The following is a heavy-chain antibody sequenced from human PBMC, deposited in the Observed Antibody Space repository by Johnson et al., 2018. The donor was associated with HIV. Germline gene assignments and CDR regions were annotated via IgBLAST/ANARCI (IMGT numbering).Heavy chain of an antibody. D-gene: IGHD1-26*01. Sequence: MQLVESGGGLIQPGGSLRLSCAASGFTVSSNYMSWVRQAPGQGLEWVSVIYSGGTTYYADSVKGRFTISRDNSKNTLYLQMNSLRAEDTAVYYCARESANSGRYSGALDVWGQGTMVIVSS. CDR1: GFTVSSNY. J-gene: IGHJ3*01. CDR2: IYSGGTT. CDR3: ARESANSGRYSGALDV. V-gene: IGHV3-53*01.